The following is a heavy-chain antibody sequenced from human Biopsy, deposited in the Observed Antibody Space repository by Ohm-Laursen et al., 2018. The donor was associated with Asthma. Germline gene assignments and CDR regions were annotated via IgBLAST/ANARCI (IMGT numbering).Heavy chain of an antibody. V-gene: IGHV1-3*04. J-gene: IGHJ3*01. CDR2: VNTGNGDT. CDR3: ARTYYDFLTGQVKDVFGV. CDR1: GYNFISFA. D-gene: IGHD3-9*01. Sequence: ASVKVPCKASGYNFISFAIHWVRQAPGQRLEWMGWVNTGNGDTKYSQKFQGRVTITRDTSASTAYMELRSLRSEDTATYYCARTYYDFLTGQVKDVFGVWGQGTMVTVSS.